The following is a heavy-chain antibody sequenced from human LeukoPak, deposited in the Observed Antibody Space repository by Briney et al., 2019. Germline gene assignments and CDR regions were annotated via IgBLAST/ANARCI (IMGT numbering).Heavy chain of an antibody. J-gene: IGHJ6*02. CDR2: ISDSGTT. Sequence: SETLSLTCAFYGESFSGYYWSWIRQPPGKGLEWIGEISDSGTTKYSPSLKSRVTISVDTSKNQFSLKLSSVTAADTAVYYCARGASCGGDCYWEDYYYYGTDVWGQGTTVTVSS. D-gene: IGHD2-21*02. V-gene: IGHV4-34*01. CDR1: GESFSGYY. CDR3: ARGASCGGDCYWEDYYYYGTDV.